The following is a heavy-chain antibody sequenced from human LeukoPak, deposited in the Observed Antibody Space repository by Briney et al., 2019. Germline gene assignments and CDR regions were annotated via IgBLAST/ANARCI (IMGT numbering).Heavy chain of an antibody. J-gene: IGHJ4*02. CDR3: AKGSYYDSSGSFYFDY. V-gene: IGHV3-23*01. CDR2: VSGSGDNT. CDR1: GFTFSSYA. Sequence: GGSLRLSCAASGFTFSSYAMSWVRQAPGKGLEWVSGVSGSGDNTYYADSVKGRFTISRDNSENTLYVQVNSLGTEDTAAYYCAKGSYYDSSGSFYFDYWGQGTLVTVSS. D-gene: IGHD3-22*01.